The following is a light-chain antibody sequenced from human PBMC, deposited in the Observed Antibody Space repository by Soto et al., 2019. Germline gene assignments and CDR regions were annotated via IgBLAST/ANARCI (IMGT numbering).Light chain of an antibody. J-gene: IGLJ3*02. CDR2: DVN. Sequence: QSALTQPPSASGSPGQSLTISCTGTSSDVGAHNYVSWYQQNPGKAPKLMLYDVNKRPSGVPDRFSGSKSGNTASLTVSGLQAEDEADYYCSSYAGGNNWVFGGGTTLPVL. CDR1: SSDVGAHNY. V-gene: IGLV2-8*01. CDR3: SSYAGGNNWV.